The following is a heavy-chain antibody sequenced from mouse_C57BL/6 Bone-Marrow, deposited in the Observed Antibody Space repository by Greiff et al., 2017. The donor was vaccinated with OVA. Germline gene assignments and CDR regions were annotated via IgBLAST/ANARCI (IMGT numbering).Heavy chain of an antibody. CDR3: ARALAWFAY. J-gene: IGHJ3*01. Sequence: EVQLQESGPGLVKPSQSLSLTCSVTGYSITSGYYWNWIRQFPGNKLEWMGYISYDGSNKYNPSLKNRISITRDTSKNQFFLKLNSLTTEDTATYYCARALAWFAYWGQGTLVTVSA. CDR2: ISYDGSN. CDR1: GYSITSGYY. V-gene: IGHV3-6*01.